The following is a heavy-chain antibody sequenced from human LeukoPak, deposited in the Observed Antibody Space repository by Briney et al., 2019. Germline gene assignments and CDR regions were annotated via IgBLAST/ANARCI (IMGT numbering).Heavy chain of an antibody. CDR1: GDSISGYY. J-gene: IGHJ5*01. CDR2: IFESGRT. D-gene: IGHD1-7*01. CDR3: ARFGARYNWNYWFDS. Sequence: SETLSLTCSVSGDSISGYYWSWIRQPPGRALEWIGYIFESGRTNYNPSLKSRVTMSVDTSRNQFSLRVRCVNAVDTAVYYCARFGARYNWNYWFDSWGQGTLVTVSS. V-gene: IGHV4-59*01.